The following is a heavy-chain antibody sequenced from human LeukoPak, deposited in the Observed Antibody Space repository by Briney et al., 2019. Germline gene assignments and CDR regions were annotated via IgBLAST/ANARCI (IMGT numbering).Heavy chain of an antibody. Sequence: GASVKVSCKACGYTFTSYYMHWVRQAPGQGLEWMGIINPSGGSTSYAQKFQGRVTMNRDTSTSTVYMELSSLRSEAPAVFYCPRRVAAAGINWFDPWGQGTLVTVSS. CDR2: INPSGGST. D-gene: IGHD6-13*01. CDR1: GYTFTSYY. V-gene: IGHV1-46*01. CDR3: PRRVAAAGINWFDP. J-gene: IGHJ5*02.